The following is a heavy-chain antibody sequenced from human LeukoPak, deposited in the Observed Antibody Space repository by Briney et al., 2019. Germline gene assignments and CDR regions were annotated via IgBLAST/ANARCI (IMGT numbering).Heavy chain of an antibody. V-gene: IGHV4-59*08. D-gene: IGHD3-9*01. Sequence: PSETLSLTCTVSGGSMTHHYWSWIRQPPGKGLEWIAYIHYSGDTSYNPSLTSRASISVDTSKNQLSLKLTSVTAADTAVYYCARHGPVLRYFDWFPNGENDAFDIWGQGTMVTVSS. CDR3: ARHGPVLRYFDWFPNGENDAFDI. J-gene: IGHJ3*02. CDR1: GGSMTHHY. CDR2: IHYSGDT.